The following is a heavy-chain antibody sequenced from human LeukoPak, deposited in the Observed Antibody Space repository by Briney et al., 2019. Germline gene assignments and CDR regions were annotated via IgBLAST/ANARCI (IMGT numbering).Heavy chain of an antibody. D-gene: IGHD6-19*01. CDR2: ISKDGSST. V-gene: IGHV3-74*01. J-gene: IGHJ5*02. Sequence: GGSLRLSCAASTSTFSSNWMHWVRQAPGKGLVWVSRISKDGSSTNYADSVKGRFTISRDNAKNTLYLQMSSLTAEDTAVYYCAASMAGFNWFDPWGQGTLVTVSS. CDR3: AASMAGFNWFDP. CDR1: TSTFSSNW.